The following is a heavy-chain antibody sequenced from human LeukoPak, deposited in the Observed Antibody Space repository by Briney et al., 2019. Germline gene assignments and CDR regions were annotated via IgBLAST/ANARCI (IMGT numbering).Heavy chain of an antibody. D-gene: IGHD6-13*01. V-gene: IGHV4-39*01. J-gene: IGHJ1*01. CDR1: GGSISSSSYY. CDR2: IYYSGST. Sequence: SETLSLTCTVSGGSISSSSYYWGWIRQAPGKGLEWIGSIYYSGSTYYNPSLKSRVTISVDTSKNQFSLQLSSVTAADTAVYYCARLNNSSSWYLGEYFQHWGQGTLVTVSS. CDR3: ARLNNSSSWYLGEYFQH.